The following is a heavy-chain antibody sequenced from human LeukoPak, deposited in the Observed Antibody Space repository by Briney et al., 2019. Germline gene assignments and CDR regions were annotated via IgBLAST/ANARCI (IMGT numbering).Heavy chain of an antibody. Sequence: GGSLRLSCAVSGFTSSSYWMSWVRQAPGKGLEWVANIKQDGSGKYYVDSVKGRFTISRDNAKNSLYLQMNSLRAEDTAVYYCARAPYCTGGSCRFDSWGQETLVTVSS. CDR1: GFTSSSYW. V-gene: IGHV3-7*03. CDR2: IKQDGSGK. J-gene: IGHJ4*02. CDR3: ARAPYCTGGSCRFDS. D-gene: IGHD2-15*01.